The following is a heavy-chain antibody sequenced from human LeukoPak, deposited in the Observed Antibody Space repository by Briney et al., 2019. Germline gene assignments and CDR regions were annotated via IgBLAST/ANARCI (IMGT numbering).Heavy chain of an antibody. V-gene: IGHV3-11*05. J-gene: IGHJ4*02. Sequence: GGSLRLSCAASGFTFSDYYISWIRQAPGKGLEWVAYISTSSSPTDSADSVRGRFTISRDNAKNTLFLQMDSLRAEDTAVYYCARGGRIAAAAYWGQGTLVTVSS. CDR2: ISTSSSPT. CDR1: GFTFSDYY. CDR3: ARGGRIAAAAY. D-gene: IGHD6-13*01.